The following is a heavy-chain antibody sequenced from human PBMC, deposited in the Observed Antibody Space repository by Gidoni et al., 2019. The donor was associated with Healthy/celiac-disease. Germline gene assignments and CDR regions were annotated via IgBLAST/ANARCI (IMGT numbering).Heavy chain of an antibody. CDR3: ARGGGYSGYDYDY. D-gene: IGHD5-12*01. CDR2: INTNSGGT. J-gene: IGHJ4*02. Sequence: QVQLVQSGAEVTKPGASVTVPCKASGYTFTGYYMHWGRQAPGQGLEWMGWINTNSGGTNYAQKFQGWVTMTRDTSISTAYMELSRLRSDDTAVYYCARGGGYSGYDYDYWGQGTLVTVSS. CDR1: GYTFTGYY. V-gene: IGHV1-2*04.